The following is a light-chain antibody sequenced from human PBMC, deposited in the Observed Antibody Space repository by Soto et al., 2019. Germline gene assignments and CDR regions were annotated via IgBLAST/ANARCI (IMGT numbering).Light chain of an antibody. CDR2: GAS. Sequence: EIVLTQSPGILYLSPGERATLSCRASQSVSNSYLAWYQQKPGQAPRLLIYGASSRATGIPDRFSGSGSGTDFTLTISRLEPEDFAVYYCQQYGSSPWTFGQRTKVEIK. V-gene: IGKV3-20*01. CDR3: QQYGSSPWT. J-gene: IGKJ1*01. CDR1: QSVSNSY.